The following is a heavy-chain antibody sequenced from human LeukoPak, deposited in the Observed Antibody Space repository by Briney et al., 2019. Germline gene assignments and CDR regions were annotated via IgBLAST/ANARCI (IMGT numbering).Heavy chain of an antibody. CDR1: GGTFSSYG. CDR3: VRDGLEWLQPDY. CDR2: ISAYNGNT. D-gene: IGHD3-3*01. Sequence: ASVKVSCKASGGTFSSYGISWVRQAPGQGLEWMEWISAYNGNTNYAQELQGRVTMTTDTSTSTAYMELRSLRSDDTAVYYCVRDGLEWLQPDYWGQGTLVTVSS. V-gene: IGHV1-18*01. J-gene: IGHJ4*02.